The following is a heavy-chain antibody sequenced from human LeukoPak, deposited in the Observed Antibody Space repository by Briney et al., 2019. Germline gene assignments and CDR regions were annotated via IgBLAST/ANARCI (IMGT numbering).Heavy chain of an antibody. CDR1: GFRFGGYS. CDR3: VRNLLYGSGSFAY. D-gene: IGHD3-10*01. J-gene: IGHJ4*02. Sequence: GGSLRLSCGASGFRFGGYSMNWVRQAPGKGLQWVSLITSDSKYRYYSDYVKGRFTISRDNANNSVYLEMNSLGPEDTAVYYCVRNLLYGSGSFAYWGRGTLVTVSS. CDR2: ITSDSKYR. V-gene: IGHV3-21*01.